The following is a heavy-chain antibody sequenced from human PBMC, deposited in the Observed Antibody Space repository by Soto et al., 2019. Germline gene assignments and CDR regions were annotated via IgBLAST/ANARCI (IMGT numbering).Heavy chain of an antibody. D-gene: IGHD5-18*01. CDR2: ISYDGSIK. Sequence: QVQLVESGGGVVQPGRSLRLSCAASGFTFRGLGMHWVRQAPGRGLEWVALISYDGSIKYYADSVRGRFTISRDNSKNTLYLEMNSLRAEDTAVYYCANSEYSRYKNIDVWGQGTTVTVSS. J-gene: IGHJ6*02. V-gene: IGHV3-30*18. CDR1: GFTFRGLG. CDR3: ANSEYSRYKNIDV.